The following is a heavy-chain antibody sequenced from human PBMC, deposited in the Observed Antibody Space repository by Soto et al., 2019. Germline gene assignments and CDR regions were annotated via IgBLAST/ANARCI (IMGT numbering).Heavy chain of an antibody. Sequence: ASVKVSCKASGGTFSSYAISWVRQAPGQGLEWMGGIIPIFGTANYAQKFQGRVTITADESTSTAYMELSSLRSEDTAVYYCARGPITMIVVPSYYFDYWGQGTLVTVS. CDR3: ARGPITMIVVPSYYFDY. J-gene: IGHJ4*02. V-gene: IGHV1-69*13. CDR2: IIPIFGTA. CDR1: GGTFSSYA. D-gene: IGHD3-22*01.